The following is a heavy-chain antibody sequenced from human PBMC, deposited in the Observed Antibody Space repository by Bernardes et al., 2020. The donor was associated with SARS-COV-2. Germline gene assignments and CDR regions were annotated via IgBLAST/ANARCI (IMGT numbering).Heavy chain of an antibody. CDR1: GFTFSSFW. CDR3: VRDMRRQYVDYYYGLDV. Sequence: GGSLRLSCASSGFTFSSFWMNWVRQVPGKGPVWVSLMSPDGSSTVYADSVRGRFTISRDNAKNTLYLQMNRLTAEDTAVYYCVRDMRRQYVDYYYGLDVWGQGTTVTVSS. D-gene: IGHD2-8*01. J-gene: IGHJ6*02. CDR2: MSPDGSST. V-gene: IGHV3-74*01.